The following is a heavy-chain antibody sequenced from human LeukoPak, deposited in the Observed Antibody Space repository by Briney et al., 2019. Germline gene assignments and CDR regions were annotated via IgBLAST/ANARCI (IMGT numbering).Heavy chain of an antibody. CDR3: ARGGDYHDSSGYLLRYYYYYMDV. CDR2: LYYSGNT. V-gene: IGHV4-59*01. CDR1: GASISSYY. Sequence: PSETLSLTCTVSGASISSYYWSWIRQSPGKGLEWIGYLYYSGNTNYNPSLKSRVTISVDTSKNQFSLKLSSVTAADTAVYYCARGGDYHDSSGYLLRYYYYYMDVWGSGTTVTVSS. D-gene: IGHD3-22*01. J-gene: IGHJ6*03.